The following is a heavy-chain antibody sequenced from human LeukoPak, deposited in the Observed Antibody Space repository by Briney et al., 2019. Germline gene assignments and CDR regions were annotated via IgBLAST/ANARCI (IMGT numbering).Heavy chain of an antibody. V-gene: IGHV4-59*07. CDR1: GASISSDH. CDR2: VYYNGAT. D-gene: IGHD3-16*01. CDR3: TRGYYEAFDY. J-gene: IGHJ4*02. Sequence: SDTLSLTCAVSGASISSDHWNWIRQLPGKGLGWIGNVYYNGATKYNPSLQSRNTISIDTSNNPFSLTLTSVTAADTALYFCTRGYYEAFDYWGQGRLVTVSS.